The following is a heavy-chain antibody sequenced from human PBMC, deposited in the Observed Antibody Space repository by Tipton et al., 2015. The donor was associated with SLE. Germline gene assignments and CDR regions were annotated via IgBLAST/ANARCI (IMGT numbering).Heavy chain of an antibody. CDR3: ARDRTPKGEGLLSI. CDR1: GYTFTSYA. CDR2: INAGNGNT. Sequence: VQLVQSGAEVKKPGASVKVSCKASGYTFTSYAMHWVRQAPGQRLEWMGWINAGNGNTKYSQKFRGRVTITRDTSASTAYMELSSLRSEDTAVYYCARDRTPKGEGLLSIWGQGTMVTVSS. D-gene: IGHD3-10*01. V-gene: IGHV1-3*01. J-gene: IGHJ3*02.